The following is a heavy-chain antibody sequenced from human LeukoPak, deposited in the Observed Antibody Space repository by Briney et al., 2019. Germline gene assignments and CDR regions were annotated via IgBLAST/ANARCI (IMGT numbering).Heavy chain of an antibody. V-gene: IGHV1-8*01. CDR2: MNPNSANT. CDR1: GYTFTSYD. J-gene: IGHJ5*02. Sequence: ASVKVSCKASGYTFTSYDINWVRQVTGQGLEWMGWMNPNSANTGYAQMFQGRVTMTRNTSISTAYMELSSLKSDDTAVYYCARGLMSVAAAGTVWFDPWGQGTLVTVSS. D-gene: IGHD6-13*01. CDR3: ARGLMSVAAAGTVWFDP.